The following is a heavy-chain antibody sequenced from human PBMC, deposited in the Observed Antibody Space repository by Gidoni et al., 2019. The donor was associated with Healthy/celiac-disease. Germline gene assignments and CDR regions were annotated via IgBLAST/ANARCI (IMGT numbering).Heavy chain of an antibody. CDR2: IYYSGST. CDR1: GGSISRYY. D-gene: IGHD5-18*01. Sequence: QVQLQESGPGLVKPSETLSLTCTVSGGSISRYYWSWIRQPPGKGLEWIGYIYYSGSTNYNPSLKSRVTISVDTSKNQFSLKLSSVTAADTAVYYCARGYSYGYGWDYYYGMDVWGKGTTVTVSS. CDR3: ARGYSYGYGWDYYYGMDV. J-gene: IGHJ6*04. V-gene: IGHV4-59*01.